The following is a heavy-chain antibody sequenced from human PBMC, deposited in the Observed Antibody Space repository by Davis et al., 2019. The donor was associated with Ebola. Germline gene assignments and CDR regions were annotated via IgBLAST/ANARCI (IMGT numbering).Heavy chain of an antibody. V-gene: IGHV4-59*01. J-gene: IGHJ3*02. Sequence: SETLSLTCTVSGGSISNYYWSWIRQPPGKGLEWIGYIYYSGSTDYNPSLKSRVTMSVDTSKNQFSLKLSSVTAADTAVYFCARTSIVGTSTTASDIWGQGTMVTVSS. CDR3: ARTSIVGTSTTASDI. CDR2: IYYSGST. CDR1: GGSISNYY. D-gene: IGHD1-26*01.